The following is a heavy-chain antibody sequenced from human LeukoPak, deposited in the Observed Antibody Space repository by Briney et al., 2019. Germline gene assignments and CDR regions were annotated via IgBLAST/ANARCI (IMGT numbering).Heavy chain of an antibody. Sequence: SETLSLTCSVSCGSLSSHYWSWIRQPPRKGLDWIGYIYYTGSTDYNHPLKKRASISIDTPENQVALKKTAVTAADTAGCDCARHRASYFDVWVQGTLVSVRS. CDR1: CGSLSSHY. CDR2: IYYTGST. CDR3: ARHRASYFDV. V-gene: IGHV4-59*11. J-gene: IGHJ4*02.